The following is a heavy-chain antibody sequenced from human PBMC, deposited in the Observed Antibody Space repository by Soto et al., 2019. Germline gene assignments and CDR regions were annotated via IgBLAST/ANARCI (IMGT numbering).Heavy chain of an antibody. V-gene: IGHV3-7*01. J-gene: IGHJ4*02. CDR1: GFTFSTHW. Sequence: EVQLVESGGGLVQPGGSLRLSCAASGFTFSTHWMTWVRQPPGKGLEWVANMNQDGSERYYVDSVRGRFTISRDNAKNSLYLQMNSLRAEDTAVYYCVCGGNFFVYWGQGTLVTVSP. CDR3: VCGGNFFVY. D-gene: IGHD3-16*01. CDR2: MNQDGSER.